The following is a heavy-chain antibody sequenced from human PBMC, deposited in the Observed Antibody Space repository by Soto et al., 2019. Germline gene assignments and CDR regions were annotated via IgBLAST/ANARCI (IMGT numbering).Heavy chain of an antibody. J-gene: IGHJ6*02. CDR1: GGSISSSSDYY. Sequence: QLQLQESGPGLVKPSETLSLTCTVSGGSISSSSDYYWGWFRQPPGKGLEWIGSIYYSGSTYYKTPLKGRVTISVDTAKNQFSLRLRSVVAADTAMYYCARQRRAVAGTGMVGGMDVWGQGTTVTVSS. CDR3: ARQRRAVAGTGMVGGMDV. D-gene: IGHD6-19*01. V-gene: IGHV4-39*01. CDR2: IYYSGST.